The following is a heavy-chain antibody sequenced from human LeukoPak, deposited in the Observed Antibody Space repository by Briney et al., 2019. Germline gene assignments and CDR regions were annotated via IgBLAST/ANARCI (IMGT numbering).Heavy chain of an antibody. CDR2: IYSGGST. CDR1: GFTVSSNY. CDR3: FGMDIVVVPAADYYMDA. D-gene: IGHD2-2*03. J-gene: IGHJ6*03. Sequence: GGSLRLSCAASGFTVSSNYMSWVRQAPGKGLEWVSVIYSGGSTYYADFVKGRFTISRDNSKNTLYLQMNSLRAEDTAVYYCFGMDIVVVPAADYYMDAWGKGTTVTVSS. V-gene: IGHV3-53*01.